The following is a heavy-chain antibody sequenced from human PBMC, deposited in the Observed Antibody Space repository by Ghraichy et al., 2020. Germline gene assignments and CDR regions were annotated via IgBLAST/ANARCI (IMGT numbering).Heavy chain of an antibody. J-gene: IGHJ6*02. Sequence: SETLSLTCTVSGGSISSYYWSWIRQPAGKGLEWIGRIYTSGSTNYNPSLKSRVTMSVDTSKNQFSLKLSSVTAADTAVYYCVRDCASSGWCYYGMDVWGQGTTVTVSS. CDR2: IYTSGST. V-gene: IGHV4-4*07. D-gene: IGHD6-19*01. CDR3: VRDCASSGWCYYGMDV. CDR1: GGSISSYY.